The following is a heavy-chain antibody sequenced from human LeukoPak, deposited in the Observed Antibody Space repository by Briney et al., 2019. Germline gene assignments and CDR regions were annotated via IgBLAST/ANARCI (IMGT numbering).Heavy chain of an antibody. D-gene: IGHD1-14*01. CDR1: GFTVITND. V-gene: IGHV3-53*01. CDR3: ARGVEPLAANTLAY. Sequence: GALRLSCAASGFTVITNDMTWVRQAPGKGLEWVSVLYSDGNTKYADSVQGRFTISRDNSKNTLYLEMNSLSRDDTAVYYCARGVEPLAANTLAYWGQGTLVTVSS. J-gene: IGHJ4*02. CDR2: LYSDGNT.